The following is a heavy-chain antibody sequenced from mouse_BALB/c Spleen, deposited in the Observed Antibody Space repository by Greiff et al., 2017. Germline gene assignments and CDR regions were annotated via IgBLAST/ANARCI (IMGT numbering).Heavy chain of an antibody. CDR1: GYTFTDYA. J-gene: IGHJ3*01. D-gene: IGHD2-4*01. Sequence: QVQLQQSGAELVRPGVSVKISCKGSGYTFTDYAMHWVKQSHAKSLEWIGVISTYYGDASYNQKFKGMATMTVDKSSSTAYMELARLTSEESAIYYCARSTSYDYAGFAYWGQGTLVTVSA. CDR2: ISTYYGDA. V-gene: IGHV1S137*01. CDR3: ARSTSYDYAGFAY.